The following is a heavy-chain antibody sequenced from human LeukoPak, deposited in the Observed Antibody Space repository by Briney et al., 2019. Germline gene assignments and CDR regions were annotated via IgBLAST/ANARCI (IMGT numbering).Heavy chain of an antibody. D-gene: IGHD3-10*01. V-gene: IGHV3-73*01. CDR1: GFTFSGSA. CDR2: IRSKANSYAT. Sequence: GGSLRLSCAASGFTFSGSAMHWVRQASGKGLEWVGRIRSKANSYATAYAASVKGRFTISRDDSKNTLYLQMNSLKTEDTAVYYCTTGSGSYYFWGQGTLVTVSS. J-gene: IGHJ4*02. CDR3: TTGSGSYYF.